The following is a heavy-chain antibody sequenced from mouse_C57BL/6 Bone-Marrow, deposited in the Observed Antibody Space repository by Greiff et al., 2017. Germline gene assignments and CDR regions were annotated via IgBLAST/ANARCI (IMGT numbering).Heavy chain of an antibody. CDR2: ISSGGDYI. CDR1: GFTFSSYA. CDR3: TRDQGREGYRYFDV. J-gene: IGHJ1*03. V-gene: IGHV5-9-1*02. Sequence: EVMLVESGEGLVKPGGSLKLSCAASGFTFSSYAMSWVRQTPEKRLEWVATISSGGDYIYYADTVKGRFTISRDNARNTLYLQMSSLKSEDTAMYYCTRDQGREGYRYFDVWGTGTTVTVSS. D-gene: IGHD3-2*02.